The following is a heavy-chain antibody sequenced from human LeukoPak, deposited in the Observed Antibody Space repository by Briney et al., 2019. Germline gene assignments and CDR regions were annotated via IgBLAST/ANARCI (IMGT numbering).Heavy chain of an antibody. J-gene: IGHJ4*02. CDR1: GGSISSYY. Sequence: SETLSLTCTVSGGSISSYYWSWIRQPPGKGLEWIGYIYYSGSTNYNPSLKSRVTISVDTSKNQFSLKLSSVTAADTAVYYCARDEIYSSGWYVLDYWGQGTLVTVSS. D-gene: IGHD6-19*01. CDR3: ARDEIYSSGWYVLDY. V-gene: IGHV4-59*01. CDR2: IYYSGST.